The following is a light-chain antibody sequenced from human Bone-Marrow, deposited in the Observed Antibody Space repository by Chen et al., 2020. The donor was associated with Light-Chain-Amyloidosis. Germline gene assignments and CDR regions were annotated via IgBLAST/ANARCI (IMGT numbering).Light chain of an antibody. CDR1: TSNIGAGFG. CDR2: GNN. J-gene: IGLJ2*01. Sequence: QSVLTQPPSVSGAPGQSVTISCTGSTSNIGAGFGRNWYQQLPGIAPKLLISGNNNRPSGVPDRFSGSKSGTSASLAIARLQSEDEGDYYGQSYDSILSGVVFGGGTKLTVL. CDR3: QSYDSILSGVV. V-gene: IGLV1-40*01.